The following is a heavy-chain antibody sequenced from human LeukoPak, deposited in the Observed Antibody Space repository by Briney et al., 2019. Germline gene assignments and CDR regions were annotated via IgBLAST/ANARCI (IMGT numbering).Heavy chain of an antibody. J-gene: IGHJ4*02. CDR3: ARHYDFSSPYNN. D-gene: IGHD3-3*01. V-gene: IGHV4/OR15-8*02. CDR1: GGSIDDNYL. Sequence: PSETLSLTCVVSGGSIDDNYLWAWVRQPPGKGLDWIGEISHTEGAKYCPSLEGRVSISMDRSKNLFSLMLRSVTAADTAVCFCARHYDFSSPYNNWGQGILVTVSS. CDR2: ISHTEGA.